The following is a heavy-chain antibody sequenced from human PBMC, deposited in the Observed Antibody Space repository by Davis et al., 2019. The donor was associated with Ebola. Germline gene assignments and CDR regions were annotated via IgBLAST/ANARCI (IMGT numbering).Heavy chain of an antibody. CDR1: GFTFSSYA. Sequence: GESLKISCAASGFTFSSYAMHWVRQAPGKGLEWVAVISYDGSNKYYADSVKGRFTISRDNAKNSLYLQMNSLRAEDTAVYYCARATTVTTSDFDYWGQGTLVTVSS. D-gene: IGHD4-17*01. CDR3: ARATTVTTSDFDY. CDR2: ISYDGSNK. J-gene: IGHJ4*02. V-gene: IGHV3-30-3*01.